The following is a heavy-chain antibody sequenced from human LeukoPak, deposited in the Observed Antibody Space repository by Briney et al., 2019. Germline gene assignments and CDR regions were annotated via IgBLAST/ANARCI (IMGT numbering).Heavy chain of an antibody. CDR3: ASSRGSSPYYFDY. Sequence: SETLSLTCTVSGGSISSYYWGWIRQPPGKGLEWIGSIYYSGSTYYNPSLKSRVTISVDTSKNQFFLKLSSVTAADTAVYYCASSRGSSPYYFDYWGQGTLVTVSS. CDR1: GGSISSYY. J-gene: IGHJ4*02. V-gene: IGHV4-39*01. CDR2: IYYSGST. D-gene: IGHD6-6*01.